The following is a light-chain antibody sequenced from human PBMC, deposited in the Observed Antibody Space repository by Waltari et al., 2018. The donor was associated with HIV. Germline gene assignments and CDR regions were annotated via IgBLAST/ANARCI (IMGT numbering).Light chain of an antibody. J-gene: IGLJ3*02. CDR1: RSDVGSYNL. CDR2: EVS. V-gene: IGLV2-23*02. CDR3: CSYAHNDPWV. Sequence: SPGQSITISCTGTRSDVGSYNLVSWYQHHPGKAPKLIISEVSKRPSGVSNRFSGSKSGTTASLTISGLQAEDEADYHCCSYAHNDPWVFGGGTRLTVL.